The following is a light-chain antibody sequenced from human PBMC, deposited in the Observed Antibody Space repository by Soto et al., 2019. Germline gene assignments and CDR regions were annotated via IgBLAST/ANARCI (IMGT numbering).Light chain of an antibody. J-gene: IGKJ1*01. CDR3: QHYNSYSEA. V-gene: IGKV1-17*01. Sequence: IRLTQSPSSLSASVGDRVTITCRASQGIRNDLGWYQQKPGKAPKLLIYAASSLQSGVPSRFSGSGSGTEFTLTISSLQPDDFATYYCQHYNSYSEAFGQGTKVDIK. CDR1: QGIRND. CDR2: AAS.